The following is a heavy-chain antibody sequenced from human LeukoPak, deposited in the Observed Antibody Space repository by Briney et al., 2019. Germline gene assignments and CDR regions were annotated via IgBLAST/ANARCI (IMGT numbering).Heavy chain of an antibody. Sequence: GSLRLSCAASGFTFSSYGMHWVRQAPGKGLEWIGEIYHTGNTNYNPSLTSRVTILVDKSKNQFSLKLNSVTAADTAVYYCARETYYSDSYGNVQPLFDYWGQGTLVTVSS. D-gene: IGHD3-22*01. V-gene: IGHV4-4*02. CDR2: IYHTGNT. J-gene: IGHJ4*02. CDR1: GFTFSSYG. CDR3: ARETYYSDSYGNVQPLFDY.